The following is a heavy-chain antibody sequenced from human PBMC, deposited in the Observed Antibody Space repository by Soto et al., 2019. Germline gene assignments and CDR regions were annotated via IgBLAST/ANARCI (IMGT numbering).Heavy chain of an antibody. D-gene: IGHD3-10*01. CDR1: GFTFSDYY. Sequence: QVQLVESGGGLVKPGGSLRLSCAASGFTFSDYYMSWIRQAPGKGLEWVSYISSSGSTIYYADYVKGRFTISRDNAKNSLYLQMNSLRAEDTAVYYCARTMVRGVMTLQHYLYMDVWGKGTTVTVSS. CDR2: ISSSGSTI. J-gene: IGHJ6*03. CDR3: ARTMVRGVMTLQHYLYMDV. V-gene: IGHV3-11*01.